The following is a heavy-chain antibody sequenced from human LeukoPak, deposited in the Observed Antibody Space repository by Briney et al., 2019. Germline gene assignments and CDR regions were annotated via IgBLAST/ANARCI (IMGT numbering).Heavy chain of an antibody. CDR3: ARVTDIVATVDYYGMDV. Sequence: ASVKVSCKASGGTFSSYAISWVRQAPGQGLEWMGGFIPIFGTANYAQKFQGRVTITADESTSTAYMELSSLRSEDTAVYYCARVTDIVATVDYYGMDVWGQGTTVTVSS. D-gene: IGHD5-12*01. CDR2: FIPIFGTA. V-gene: IGHV1-69*13. CDR1: GGTFSSYA. J-gene: IGHJ6*02.